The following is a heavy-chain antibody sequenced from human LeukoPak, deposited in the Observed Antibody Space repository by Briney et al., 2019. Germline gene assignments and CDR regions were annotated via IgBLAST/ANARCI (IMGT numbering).Heavy chain of an antibody. CDR1: GFTFSAYW. V-gene: IGHV4-59*01. CDR3: ARGSSSEMEIDY. D-gene: IGHD3-22*01. CDR2: IYYSGST. J-gene: IGHJ4*02. Sequence: GSLRLSCAASGFTFSAYWMSWIRQPPGKGLEWIGYIYYSGSTNYNPSLKSRVTISVDTSKNQFSLKLSSVTAADTAVYYCARGSSSEMEIDYWGQGTLVTVSS.